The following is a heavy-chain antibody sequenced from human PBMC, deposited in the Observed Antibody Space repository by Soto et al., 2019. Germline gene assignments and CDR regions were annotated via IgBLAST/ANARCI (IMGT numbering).Heavy chain of an antibody. CDR3: AKDQRRSHLIPTQNDY. V-gene: IGHV3-23*01. CDR1: GFTFSDYT. J-gene: IGHJ4*02. Sequence: GGSLRLSCAASGFTFSDYTMTWVRQAPGKGLEWVSGITASGDDTFYADSVEGRFTISRDNSKNTLYLQMNSLGPEDTAMYYCAKDQRRSHLIPTQNDYWGQGTLVTVSS. D-gene: IGHD2-15*01. CDR2: ITASGDDT.